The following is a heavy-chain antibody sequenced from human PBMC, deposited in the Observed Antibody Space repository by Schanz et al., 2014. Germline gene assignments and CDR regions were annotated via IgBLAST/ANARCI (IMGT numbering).Heavy chain of an antibody. Sequence: EVQLVESGGGVVRPGGSLRLSCAASGFTFENYALTWVRQVPGKRLEWVSRINWSDGGSTGYADSVRGRFTISRDIAKNSLYLEMNSLRVEDTAFYYCARDANSSDYHLAHWGQGTLVTVSS. V-gene: IGHV3-20*04. CDR2: INWSDGGST. D-gene: IGHD3-22*01. CDR3: ARDANSSDYHLAH. CDR1: GFTFENYA. J-gene: IGHJ4*02.